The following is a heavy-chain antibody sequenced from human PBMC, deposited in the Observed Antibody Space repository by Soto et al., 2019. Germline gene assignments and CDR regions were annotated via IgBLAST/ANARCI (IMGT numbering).Heavy chain of an antibody. CDR3: GRGLVVLRYYGRMDV. CDR1: GFTFSSYG. D-gene: IGHD3-9*01. Sequence: GGSLRLSCAASGFTFSSYGMHWVRQAPGKGLEWVAVIWYDGSNKYYADSVKGRFTISRDNSKNTLYLQMNSLRAEDTAVYYCGRGLVVLRYYGRMDVWGQGTTVTVSS. V-gene: IGHV3-33*01. CDR2: IWYDGSNK. J-gene: IGHJ6*02.